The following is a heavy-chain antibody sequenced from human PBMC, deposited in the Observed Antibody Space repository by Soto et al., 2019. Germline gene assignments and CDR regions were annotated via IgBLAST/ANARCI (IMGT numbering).Heavy chain of an antibody. V-gene: IGHV3-7*01. D-gene: IGHD3-10*01. CDR2: IKQDGSEK. Sequence: GGSLRLSCAASGFTFSSYWMSWVRQAPGKGLEWVANIKQDGSEKYYVDSVKGRFTISRDNAKNSLYLQMNSLRAEDTAVYYCARGLRGVIDAFDIWGQGTMVTVSS. J-gene: IGHJ3*02. CDR1: GFTFSSYW. CDR3: ARGLRGVIDAFDI.